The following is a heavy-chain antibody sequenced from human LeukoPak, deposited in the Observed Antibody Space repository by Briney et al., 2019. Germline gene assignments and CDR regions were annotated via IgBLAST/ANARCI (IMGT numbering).Heavy chain of an antibody. CDR2: IYYSGST. Sequence: PSETLSLTCTVSGGSISSSSYYWGWIRQPPGKGPEWIGSIYYSGSTNYNPSLKSRVTISVDTSKNQFSLKLSSVTAADTAVYYCARRKWLPKQLWLSTPGQNWFDPWGQGTLVTVSS. CDR1: GGSISSSSYY. V-gene: IGHV4-39*07. CDR3: ARRKWLPKQLWLSTPGQNWFDP. J-gene: IGHJ5*02. D-gene: IGHD5-18*01.